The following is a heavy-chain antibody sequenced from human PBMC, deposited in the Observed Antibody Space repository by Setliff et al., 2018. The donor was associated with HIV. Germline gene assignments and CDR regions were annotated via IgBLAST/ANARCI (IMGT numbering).Heavy chain of an antibody. J-gene: IGHJ4*02. CDR3: ATWGRNNWNYFSY. V-gene: IGHV4-59*11. CDR1: GGSISSHY. CDR2: ISYSGST. Sequence: ETLSLTCTVSGGSISSHYWSWIRQPPGKGLEWIGYISYSGSTNYNPSLKSRVTISVDTSKNQFSLKLSSVTAADTAVYYCATWGRNNWNYFSYWGQGTLVTVSS. D-gene: IGHD1-20*01.